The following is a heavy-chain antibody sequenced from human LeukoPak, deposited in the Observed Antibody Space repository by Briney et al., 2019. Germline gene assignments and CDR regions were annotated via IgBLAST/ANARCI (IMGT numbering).Heavy chain of an antibody. Sequence: SETLSLTCTVSGGSISRSRDYWGWIRQPPGKGLEWIGSIYYSGSTYYNPSLKSRVTISVDTSKNQFSLKLSSVTAADTAVYYCARVAVVAATTPDAFDIWGQGTMVTVSS. J-gene: IGHJ3*02. CDR1: GGSISRSRDY. D-gene: IGHD2-15*01. CDR3: ARVAVVAATTPDAFDI. V-gene: IGHV4-39*07. CDR2: IYYSGST.